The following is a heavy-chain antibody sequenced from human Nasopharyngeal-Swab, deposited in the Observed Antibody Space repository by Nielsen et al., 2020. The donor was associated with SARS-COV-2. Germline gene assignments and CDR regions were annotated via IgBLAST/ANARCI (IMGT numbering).Heavy chain of an antibody. J-gene: IGHJ6*02. Sequence: GGSLRLSCAASGFTFSSYGMHWVRQAPGKGLEWVAVIWYDGSNKYYADSVKGRFTISRDNSKNTLYLQMNSLRAEDTAVYYCARTTSYYYGMDVWGQGTLVTVSS. CDR3: ARTTSYYYGMDV. D-gene: IGHD2/OR15-2a*01. CDR1: GFTFSSYG. CDR2: IWYDGSNK. V-gene: IGHV3-33*01.